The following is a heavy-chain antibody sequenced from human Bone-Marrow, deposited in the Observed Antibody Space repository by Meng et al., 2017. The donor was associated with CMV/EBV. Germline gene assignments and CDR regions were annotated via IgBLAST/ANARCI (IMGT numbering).Heavy chain of an antibody. CDR1: RFTFSTYA. CDR3: ARGSVGLGIAARKNHDSFDI. D-gene: IGHD6-6*01. J-gene: IGHJ3*02. Sequence: GESLKISCAASRFTFSTYAIHWVRQAPGKGLEWVAVISYDGSNKYYADSVKGRFTISRDNSRNTLYLQMNSLRADDTAVYFCARGSVGLGIAARKNHDSFDIWGQGTMVTVSS. CDR2: ISYDGSNK. V-gene: IGHV3-30*04.